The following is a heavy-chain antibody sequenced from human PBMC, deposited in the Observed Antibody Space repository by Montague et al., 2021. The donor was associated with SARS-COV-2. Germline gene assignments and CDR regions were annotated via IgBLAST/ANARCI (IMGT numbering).Heavy chain of an antibody. CDR3: ARGTHLHYDILTGSLFFGENYYYYGMDV. J-gene: IGHJ6*02. V-gene: IGHV3-30-3*01. D-gene: IGHD3-9*01. CDR1: GFTFSSYA. CDR2: ISYDGSNK. Sequence: SLRLSCAASGFTFSSYAMHWVRQAPGKGLEWVAVISYDGSNKYYADSAKGRFTISRDNSKNTLYLQMNSLRAEDTAVYYCARGTHLHYDILTGSLFFGENYYYYGMDVWGQGTTVTVSS.